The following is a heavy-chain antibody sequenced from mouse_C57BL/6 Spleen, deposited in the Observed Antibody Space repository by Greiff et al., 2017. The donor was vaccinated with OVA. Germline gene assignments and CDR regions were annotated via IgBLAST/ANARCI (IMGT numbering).Heavy chain of an antibody. CDR3: ARSYPSYYGSSPHWYFDV. D-gene: IGHD1-1*01. CDR1: GYSFTGYY. Sequence: VQLQQSGPELVKPGASVKISCKASGYSFTGYYMNWVKQSPEKSLEWIGEINPSTGGTTYNQKFKAKATLTVDKSSSTAYMQLKSLTSEDSAVYYCARSYPSYYGSSPHWYFDVWGTGTTVTVSS. J-gene: IGHJ1*03. V-gene: IGHV1-42*01. CDR2: INPSTGGT.